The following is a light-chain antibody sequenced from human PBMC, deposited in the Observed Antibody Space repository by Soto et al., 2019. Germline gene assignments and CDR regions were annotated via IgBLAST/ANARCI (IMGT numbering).Light chain of an antibody. V-gene: IGKV1-8*01. CDR3: LQDINYPWT. CDR1: QGISSY. Sequence: AIRMTQSPSSLSASTGDRVTITCRASQGISSYLAWYQQKPGKAPKLLIYAASTLQSGVPSRFSGSGSGTDFTLTISCLQSEDFATYYCLQDINYPWTFARGTKVDIK. J-gene: IGKJ1*01. CDR2: AAS.